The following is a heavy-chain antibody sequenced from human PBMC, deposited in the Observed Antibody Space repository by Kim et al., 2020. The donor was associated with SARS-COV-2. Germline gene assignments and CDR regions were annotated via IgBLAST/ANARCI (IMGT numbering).Heavy chain of an antibody. Sequence: ASVKVSCKASGFTFTNYGITWVRQAPGQGLEWMGWISAYNGDRKYAQRVQGRVTMSTDTSTSTAYMELRSLRSDDTAVYYCARVAQQHLDYYFDYWGQGTLVNVSS. CDR2: ISAYNGDR. CDR1: GFTFTNYG. D-gene: IGHD6-13*01. V-gene: IGHV1-18*04. CDR3: ARVAQQHLDYYFDY. J-gene: IGHJ4*02.